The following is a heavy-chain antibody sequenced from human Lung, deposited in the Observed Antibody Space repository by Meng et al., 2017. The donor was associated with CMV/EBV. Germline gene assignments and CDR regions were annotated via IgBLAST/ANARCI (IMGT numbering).Heavy chain of an antibody. J-gene: IGHJ4*02. D-gene: IGHD1-26*01. CDR2: IKQDGSEM. CDR1: GFTFSGYW. CDR3: AKGRAVGATTPFYY. V-gene: IGHV3-7*03. Sequence: GGSLRLSCAASGFTFSGYWMTWVRQAPGKWLEWVANIKQDGSEMYYLDSLKGRFTISRDNAKNSLYLQMNSLRVEDTAVYYCAKGRAVGATTPFYYWGQGILVTVSS.